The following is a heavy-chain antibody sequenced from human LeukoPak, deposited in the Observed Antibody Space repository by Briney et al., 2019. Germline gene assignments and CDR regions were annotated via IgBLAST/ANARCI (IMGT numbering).Heavy chain of an antibody. V-gene: IGHV3-23*01. CDR3: ATPADLGY. J-gene: IGHJ4*02. CDR1: GFTFSSFSSYA. Sequence: PGGSLGLSCAAAGFTFSSFSSYAMTWVRQAPGKGLEWVSGISGSGGITYYADSVKGRFTISRDNSKNTLYLQMNSLRAEDTAVYYCATPADLGYWGQGTLVSVSS. CDR2: ISGSGGIT. D-gene: IGHD7-27*01.